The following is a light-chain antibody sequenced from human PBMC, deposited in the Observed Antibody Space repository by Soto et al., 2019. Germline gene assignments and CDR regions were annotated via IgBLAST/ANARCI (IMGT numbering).Light chain of an antibody. Sequence: SYELTQPPSVSVAPGKTARITCGGNNIGSKSVHWYQQKPGQAPVLGIYYDSDRPSGIPERFSGSNSGNTATLTISRVEAGDEADYYCQVWDSSSDHPHVVFGGGNKVTVL. CDR1: NIGSKS. V-gene: IGLV3-21*04. J-gene: IGLJ2*01. CDR2: YDS. CDR3: QVWDSSSDHPHVV.